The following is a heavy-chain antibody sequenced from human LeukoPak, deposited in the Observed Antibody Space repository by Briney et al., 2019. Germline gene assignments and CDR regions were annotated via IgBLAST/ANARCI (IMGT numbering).Heavy chain of an antibody. D-gene: IGHD4-23*01. J-gene: IGHJ4*02. CDR1: GYTFTSYG. Sequence: ASVKVSCKASGYTFTSYGISWVRQAPGQGLEWMGWNSAYNGNTNYAQKLQGRVTMTTDTSTSTAYMELRSLRSDDTAVYYCARDVNPGYDYGGNGMGYWGQGTLVTVSS. V-gene: IGHV1-18*01. CDR2: NSAYNGNT. CDR3: ARDVNPGYDYGGNGMGY.